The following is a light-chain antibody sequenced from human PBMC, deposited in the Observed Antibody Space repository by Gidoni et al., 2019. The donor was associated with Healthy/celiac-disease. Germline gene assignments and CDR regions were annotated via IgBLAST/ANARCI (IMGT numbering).Light chain of an antibody. CDR1: QSVSSN. CDR2: GAS. Sequence: EIVMTQSPATLSVSPRERATLSCRASQSVSSNLAWYQQKPCQAPRLLIYGASTRATGIPARFSGSGSGTEFTLTISSLQSEDFAVYYCQQYNNWPPWTFGQGTKVEIK. J-gene: IGKJ1*01. CDR3: QQYNNWPPWT. V-gene: IGKV3-15*01.